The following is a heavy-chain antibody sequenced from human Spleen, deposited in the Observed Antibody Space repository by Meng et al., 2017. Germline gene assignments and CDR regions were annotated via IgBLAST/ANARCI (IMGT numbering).Heavy chain of an antibody. CDR3: ARVMTMVLKYYHGMDV. Sequence: GESLKISCVASGFTFSSYEMNWVRQAPGKGLEWVSYISKSGASTNADSVKGRFTISRDNAKNSLFLQMDSLRAEDTAVYYCARVMTMVLKYYHGMDVWGQGTTVTVSS. V-gene: IGHV3-48*03. J-gene: IGHJ6*02. CDR1: GFTFSSYE. CDR2: ISKSGAST. D-gene: IGHD4/OR15-4a*01.